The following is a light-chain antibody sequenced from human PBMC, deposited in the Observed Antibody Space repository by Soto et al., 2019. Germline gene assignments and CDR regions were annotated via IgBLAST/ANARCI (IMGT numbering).Light chain of an antibody. Sequence: QSVLTQPASVSGSRGQAIIISCTGSSSDVGGYNYVSWYQQHPGKAPKLMIYEVSNRPSGVSNRFSGSKSGNTASLSISGLQAEDEADYYCSSYTSFSTLVFXGGTKGTVL. CDR1: SSDVGGYNY. CDR3: SSYTSFSTLV. CDR2: EVS. J-gene: IGLJ2*01. V-gene: IGLV2-14*01.